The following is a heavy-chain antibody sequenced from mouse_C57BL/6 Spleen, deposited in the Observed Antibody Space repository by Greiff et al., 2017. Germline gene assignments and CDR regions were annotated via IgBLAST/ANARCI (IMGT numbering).Heavy chain of an antibody. D-gene: IGHD2-10*01. CDR1: GYTFTSYW. V-gene: IGHV1-74*01. CDR2: IHPSDSDT. Sequence: QVQLQQSGAELVKPGASVKVSCKASGYTFTSYWMHWVKQRPGQGLEWIGRIHPSDSDTNYNQKFKGKATLTVDKSSSTAYMQLSSLTSEDSAVYYCASYYGKEAWFAYWGQGTLVTVSA. CDR3: ASYYGKEAWFAY. J-gene: IGHJ3*01.